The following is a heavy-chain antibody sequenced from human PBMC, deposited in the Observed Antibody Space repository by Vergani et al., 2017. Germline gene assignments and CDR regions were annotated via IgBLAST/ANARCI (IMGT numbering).Heavy chain of an antibody. CDR3: ARVLYRGNWFDP. J-gene: IGHJ5*02. V-gene: IGHV4-31*03. CDR2: IYYSGST. D-gene: IGHD4-11*01. CDR1: GGSVSSGSYY. Sequence: QVQLQESGPGLVKPSETLSLTCTVSGGSVSSGSYYWSWIRQHPGKGLEWIGYIYYSGSTYYNPSLKSRVTISVDTSKNQFSLKLSSVTAADTAVYYCARVLYRGNWFDPWGQGTLVTVSS.